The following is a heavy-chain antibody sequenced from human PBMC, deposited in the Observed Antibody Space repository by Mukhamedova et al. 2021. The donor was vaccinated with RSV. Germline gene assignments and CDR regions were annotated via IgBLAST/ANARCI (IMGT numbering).Heavy chain of an antibody. J-gene: IGHJ4*01. CDR3: AKLVPLAADFDY. Sequence: GFTFSSYGMHWVRQXPGKGLXXXAXXRYDGSNKYYADSXKGRFTISRDNSKNTLYLQMNSLRAEDTAVSYFAKLVPLAADFDY. CDR1: GFTFSSYG. CDR2: XRYDGSNK. V-gene: IGHV3-30*02.